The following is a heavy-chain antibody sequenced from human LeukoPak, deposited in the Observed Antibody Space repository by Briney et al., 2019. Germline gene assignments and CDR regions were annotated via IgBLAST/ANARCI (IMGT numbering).Heavy chain of an antibody. Sequence: PGGSLRLSCAASGFTVSSNYMSWVRQAPGKGLEWVANIRQDGSEKYYVDSVKGRFTISRDIAKKSLYLQMNSLRAEDTAVYYCARLSAMVRGPEDIYYFEYWGQGTLVTVSS. CDR1: GFTVSSNY. J-gene: IGHJ4*02. CDR2: IRQDGSEK. D-gene: IGHD3-10*01. CDR3: ARLSAMVRGPEDIYYFEY. V-gene: IGHV3-7*01.